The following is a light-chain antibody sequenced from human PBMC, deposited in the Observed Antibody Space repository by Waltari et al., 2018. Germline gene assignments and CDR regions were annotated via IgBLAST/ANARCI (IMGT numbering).Light chain of an antibody. CDR1: QSVGSY. CDR2: DAS. CDR3: QQRKNWPPIT. Sequence: EIVLTQSPATLSLSPGERATLSCRASQSVGSYLAWYQQKPGQAPRLLLYDASNRATGIPARFSGSGSGTDFTLTISSLEPEDFAVYYCQQRKNWPPITFGQGTRLDIK. V-gene: IGKV3-11*01. J-gene: IGKJ5*01.